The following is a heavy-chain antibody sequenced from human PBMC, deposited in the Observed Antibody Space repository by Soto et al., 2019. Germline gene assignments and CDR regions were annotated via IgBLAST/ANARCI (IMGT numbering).Heavy chain of an antibody. CDR2: ISYDGNYI. D-gene: IGHD3-16*01. V-gene: IGHV3-30*18. Sequence: QVQLVESGGGVVQPGASLRLSCEASGFDFSSYAMHWVRQAPGKGLEWVGVISYDGNYIYYADSVKGRFTISRDNSKNTLYVQVNSLRPEDTAVYYCAKGILSATIGPYAMDVWGQGTTVTVPS. J-gene: IGHJ6*02. CDR3: AKGILSATIGPYAMDV. CDR1: GFDFSSYA.